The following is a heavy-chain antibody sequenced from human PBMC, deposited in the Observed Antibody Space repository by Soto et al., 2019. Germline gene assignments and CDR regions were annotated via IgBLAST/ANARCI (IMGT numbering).Heavy chain of an antibody. V-gene: IGHV4-59*01. J-gene: IGHJ6*03. CDR1: GGSISSYY. CDR3: ARRGSSSEGAYSYYYMDV. CDR2: IYYSGST. D-gene: IGHD6-6*01. Sequence: SETLSLTCTASGGSISSYYWSWIRQPPGKGLEWIGYIYYSGSTNYNPSLKGRVTISLDTSKNQFSLRLSSVTAADTAIYYCARRGSSSEGAYSYYYMDVWGKGTTVTVSS.